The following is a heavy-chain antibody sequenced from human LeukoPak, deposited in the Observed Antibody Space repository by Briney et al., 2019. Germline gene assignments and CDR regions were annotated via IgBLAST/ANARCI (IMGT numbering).Heavy chain of an antibody. CDR3: ARHSRGYYDSTGYYYGSHAFDI. V-gene: IGHV4-39*01. J-gene: IGHJ3*02. D-gene: IGHD3-22*01. CDR2: IYYSGTT. CDR1: GGSIISSTYY. Sequence: PSETLSLTCTVSGGSIISSTYYWGWIRQPPGKGLEWIGSIYYSGTTYYNPSLKSRATISVDTSRNQFSLKLSSVTAADTAVFHCARHSRGYYDSTGYYYGSHAFDIWGQGTMVTVSS.